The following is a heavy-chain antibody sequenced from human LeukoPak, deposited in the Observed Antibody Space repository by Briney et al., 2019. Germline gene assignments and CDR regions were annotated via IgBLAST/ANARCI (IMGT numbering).Heavy chain of an antibody. CDR3: ARGGRAAAGTVQYYFDY. J-gene: IGHJ4*02. CDR1: GGTFSSYA. V-gene: IGHV1-69*13. D-gene: IGHD6-13*01. Sequence: SVKVACKASGGTFSSYAISWVRQAPGQGLEWMGGIIPIFGTANYAQKFQGRVTITADESTSTAYMELSSLRSEDTAVYYCARGGRAAAGTVQYYFDYWGQGTLVTVSS. CDR2: IIPIFGTA.